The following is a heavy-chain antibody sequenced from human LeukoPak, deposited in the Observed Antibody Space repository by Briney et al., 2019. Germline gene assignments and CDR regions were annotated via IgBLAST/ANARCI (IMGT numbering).Heavy chain of an antibody. J-gene: IGHJ4*02. CDR3: TTSWIQLWSNGYYFDY. CDR1: GFTFSNAW. Sequence: GGSLRLSCAASGFTFSNAWMSWVRQAPGKGLEWVDRIKSKTDGGTTDYAAPVKGRFTISRDDSKNTLYLQMNSLKTEDTAVYYCTTSWIQLWSNGYYFDYWGQGTLVTVSS. D-gene: IGHD5-18*01. V-gene: IGHV3-15*01. CDR2: IKSKTDGGTT.